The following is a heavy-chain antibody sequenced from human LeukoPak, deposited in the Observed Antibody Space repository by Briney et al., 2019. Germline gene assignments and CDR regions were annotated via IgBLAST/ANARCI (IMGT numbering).Heavy chain of an antibody. D-gene: IGHD6-19*01. V-gene: IGHV6-1*01. J-gene: IGHJ5*02. Sequence: SQTLSLTCAISGDSVSSNSAAWNWVRQSPSRGLEWLGRTYYRSTWYTDYAASVKSRISISPDTSKNQISLHLSSVTPDDTAVYYCARQGVRYKYRSGWLTYNWFDPWGQGTLVNVSS. CDR1: GDSVSSNSAA. CDR2: TYYRSTWYT. CDR3: ARQGVRYKYRSGWLTYNWFDP.